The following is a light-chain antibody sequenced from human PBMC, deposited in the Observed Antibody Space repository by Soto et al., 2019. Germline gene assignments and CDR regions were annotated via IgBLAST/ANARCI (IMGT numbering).Light chain of an antibody. V-gene: IGLV4-60*02. J-gene: IGLJ3*02. CDR3: ETWDSNTRV. Sequence: QSVVTQSSSASASLGSSVKLTCTLSSGHSSYIIAWHQQQPGKAPRYLMKLEGSGSYNKGSGVPDRFSGPSSGADRYLTISNLQFEDEADYYCETWDSNTRVFVGGTKLTVL. CDR2: LEGSGSY. CDR1: SGHSSYI.